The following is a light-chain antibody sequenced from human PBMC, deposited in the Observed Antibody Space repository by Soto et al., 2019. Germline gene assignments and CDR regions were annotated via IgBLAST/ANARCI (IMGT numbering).Light chain of an antibody. CDR1: QSISSY. J-gene: IGKJ5*01. Sequence: DMQVTQSRSSLSASVGDRVPITCRASQSISSYLTWYQQKTGNAPKLMIYAESSLQSGVPSMFRCSGAGTDFTLTISSLQPEDFATYYCQQKGTFGQGTRLEIK. CDR2: AES. V-gene: IGKV1-39*01. CDR3: QQKGT.